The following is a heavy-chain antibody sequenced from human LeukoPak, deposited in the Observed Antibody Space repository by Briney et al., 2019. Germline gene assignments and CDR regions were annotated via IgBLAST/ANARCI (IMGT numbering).Heavy chain of an antibody. J-gene: IGHJ4*02. V-gene: IGHV1-2*02. CDR1: GYTFTSYG. Sequence: GASVKVSCKASGYTFTSYGISWVRQAPGQGLEWMGWINPNSGGTNYAQKFQGRVTMTRDTSISTAYMELSRLRSDDTAVYYCASRGGYDFAVDYWGQGTLVTVSS. CDR3: ASRGGYDFAVDY. D-gene: IGHD5-12*01. CDR2: INPNSGGT.